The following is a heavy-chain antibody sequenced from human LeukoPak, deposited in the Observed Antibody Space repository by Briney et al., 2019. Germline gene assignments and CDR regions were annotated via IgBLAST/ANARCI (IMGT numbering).Heavy chain of an antibody. CDR1: GFTVSSNY. Sequence: GGSLGLSCAASGFTVSSNYMSWVRQAPGKGLEWVSVIYSGGGTYYADSVKGRFTISRDNSKNTLYLQMNSLRAEDTAVYYCARDMAGPPLFYYWGQGTLVTVSS. J-gene: IGHJ4*02. CDR3: ARDMAGPPLFYY. D-gene: IGHD6-19*01. CDR2: IYSGGGT. V-gene: IGHV3-53*01.